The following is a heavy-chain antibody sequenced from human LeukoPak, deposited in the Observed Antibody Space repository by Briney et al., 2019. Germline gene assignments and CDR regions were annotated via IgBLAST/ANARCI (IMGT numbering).Heavy chain of an antibody. J-gene: IGHJ6*02. D-gene: IGHD3-10*01. Sequence: GGSLRLSCAASGFTFSSYVMHLVRQAPGKGLEYVSAISSNGGSTYYAISVKGRFTISRDNSKNTLYRQMGSLRAEDMAVSYCARNMVRGGNLFYYYYYGMDVWGQGTTVTVSS. CDR3: ARNMVRGGNLFYYYYYGMDV. CDR2: ISSNGGST. V-gene: IGHV3-64*01. CDR1: GFTFSSYV.